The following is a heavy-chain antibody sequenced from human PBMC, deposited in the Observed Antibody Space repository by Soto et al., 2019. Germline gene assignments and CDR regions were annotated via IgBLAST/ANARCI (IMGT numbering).Heavy chain of an antibody. J-gene: IGHJ4*02. CDR2: IYHTGST. CDR1: GGSISSSYW. D-gene: IGHD3-10*01. Sequence: PSETLSLTCAVSGGSISSSYWWTWVRQPPGKGLEWIGEIYHTGSTNYNPSLKSRVTISVDKSKNQFSLKLSSVTAADTAVYYCASSSGSYHDWGQGTLVTVSS. V-gene: IGHV4-4*02. CDR3: ASSSGSYHD.